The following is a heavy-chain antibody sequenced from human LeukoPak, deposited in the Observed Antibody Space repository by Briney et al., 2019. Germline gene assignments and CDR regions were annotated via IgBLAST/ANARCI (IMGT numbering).Heavy chain of an antibody. D-gene: IGHD6-13*01. Sequence: SETLSLTCTVSGGSISSYYWSWIRQRPGKGLEWIGYIYYSGSTNYNPSLKSRVTISVDTSKNQFSLKLSSVTAADTAVYYCARVVAAAGWFDPWGQGTLVTVSS. CDR1: GGSISSYY. CDR3: ARVVAAAGWFDP. CDR2: IYYSGST. J-gene: IGHJ5*02. V-gene: IGHV4-59*01.